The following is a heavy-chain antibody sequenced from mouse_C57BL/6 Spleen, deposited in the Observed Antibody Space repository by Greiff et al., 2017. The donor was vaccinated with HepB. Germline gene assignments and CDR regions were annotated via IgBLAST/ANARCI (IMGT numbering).Heavy chain of an antibody. J-gene: IGHJ4*01. CDR3: TRGDYDEDYAMDY. Sequence: DVMLVESGEGLVKPGGSLKLSCAASGFTFSSYAMSWVRQTPEKRLEWVAYISSGGDYIYYADTVKGRFTISRDNARNTLYLQMSSLKSEDTAMYYCTRGDYDEDYAMDYWGQGTSVTVSS. CDR2: ISSGGDYI. V-gene: IGHV5-9-1*02. CDR1: GFTFSSYA. D-gene: IGHD2-4*01.